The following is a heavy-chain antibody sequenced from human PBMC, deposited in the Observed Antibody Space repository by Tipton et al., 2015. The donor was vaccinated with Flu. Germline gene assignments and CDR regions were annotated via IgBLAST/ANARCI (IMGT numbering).Heavy chain of an antibody. V-gene: IGHV4-59*07. CDR2: VYYTGST. CDR1: GGSIRGYY. J-gene: IGHJ4*02. Sequence: TLSLICTVSGGSIRGYYWNWIRQFPGKGLEWIGFVYYTGSTNYKSSRKSRVTISTDTSTNQVPLKRNSVMAADTAVYYCASGPPGPSISAYYFDIWGQGALVTVSS. CDR3: ASGPPGPSISAYYFDI.